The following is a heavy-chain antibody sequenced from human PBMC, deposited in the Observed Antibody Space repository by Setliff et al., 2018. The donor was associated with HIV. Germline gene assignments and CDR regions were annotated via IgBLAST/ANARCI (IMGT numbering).Heavy chain of an antibody. D-gene: IGHD1-26*01. V-gene: IGHV3-7*01. Sequence: GGSLRLSCAAFGFSFSKYSMSWVRQAPGKGLEWVANLNQDGTEKYYLESVKGRFTISRDNAKNLLYLQMNSLRADDTAVYYCARDSGTVVGATGPGYWGQGTLVTVSS. CDR2: LNQDGTEK. CDR1: GFSFSKYS. J-gene: IGHJ4*02. CDR3: ARDSGTVVGATGPGY.